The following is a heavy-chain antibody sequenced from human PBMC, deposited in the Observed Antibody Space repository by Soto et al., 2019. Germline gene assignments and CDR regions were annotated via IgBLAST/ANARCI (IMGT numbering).Heavy chain of an antibody. CDR3: AKLPAYYNFWSATPDAFDM. V-gene: IGHV3-30*18. J-gene: IGHJ3*02. D-gene: IGHD3-3*01. CDR2: ISYDGGHK. Sequence: GGSLRLSCAASGFTFSNSGMNWVRQAPGKGLEWVAVISYDGGHKYYADSVRGRFTISRDNSKNTLYLQMNTLSDEDTAVYYCAKLPAYYNFWSATPDAFDMWGQGTMVTVSS. CDR1: GFTFSNSG.